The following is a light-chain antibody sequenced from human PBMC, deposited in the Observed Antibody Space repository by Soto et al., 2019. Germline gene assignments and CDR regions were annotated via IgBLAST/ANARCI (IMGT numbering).Light chain of an antibody. Sequence: IVLTQYPGTRSLSPGERATLSWRASQSVSSSYLAWYQQKPGQAPRLLIYGASSRATGIPDRFSGSVSGTDGTITISRLETEDGSVYYCQQYGSSPWTFGQGTKVDIK. CDR1: QSVSSSY. V-gene: IGKV3-20*01. J-gene: IGKJ1*01. CDR2: GAS. CDR3: QQYGSSPWT.